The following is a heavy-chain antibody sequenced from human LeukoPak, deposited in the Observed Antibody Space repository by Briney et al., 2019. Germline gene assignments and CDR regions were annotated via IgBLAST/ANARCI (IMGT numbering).Heavy chain of an antibody. D-gene: IGHD3-10*01. V-gene: IGHV3-23*01. CDR2: ISGSGIET. J-gene: IGHJ4*02. CDR3: AKTSIDHSGSYTFDS. Sequence: GGSLRLSCAASGFTFSSYALTWVRQAPGKGLEWVSDISGSGIETYYAESVKVRFTISRDNSKNTLYLQMNSPRAEDTALYYCAKTSIDHSGSYTFDSWGQGTLVTVSS. CDR1: GFTFSSYA.